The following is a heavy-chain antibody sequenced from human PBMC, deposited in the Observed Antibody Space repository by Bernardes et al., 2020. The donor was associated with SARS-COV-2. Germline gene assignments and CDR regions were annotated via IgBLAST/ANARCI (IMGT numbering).Heavy chain of an antibody. V-gene: IGHV1-24*01. J-gene: IGHJ4*02. CDR3: ASSRWLIPPDY. D-gene: IGHD6-19*01. CDR1: GYTLTELS. Sequence: ASVKVSCKVSGYTLTELSMHWVRQAPEKGLEWMGSFDPEDGETIYAQKFQGRVTMTEDTSTDTSYMEVRNLRSDDTAVYYCASSRWLIPPDYWGQGTLVTVSS. CDR2: FDPEDGET.